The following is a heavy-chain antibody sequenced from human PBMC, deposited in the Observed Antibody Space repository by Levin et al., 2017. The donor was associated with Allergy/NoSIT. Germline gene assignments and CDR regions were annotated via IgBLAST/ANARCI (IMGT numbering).Heavy chain of an antibody. Sequence: SQTLSLTCNVSGGSLDTYYWTWVRQPPGKGLEWIGRISYTGAINYNPSLKSRVTMSVHMSTNHFSLRITSVPAADTAVYYCARIAFSFGLDQWGQGTLVTVSS. CDR1: GGSLDTYY. CDR3: ARIAFSFGLDQ. V-gene: IGHV4-4*07. J-gene: IGHJ4*02. CDR2: ISYTGAI. D-gene: IGHD3-3*01.